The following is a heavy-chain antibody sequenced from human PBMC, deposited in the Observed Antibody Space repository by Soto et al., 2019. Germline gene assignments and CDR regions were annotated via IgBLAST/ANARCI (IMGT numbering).Heavy chain of an antibody. Sequence: QVQLVESGGGVIQPGKSLRLSCSASGFAFSTYGMHWVRQAPGKGREWVAVIWADGSRQFYGDSVKSRFTISRDNSKNTLYLQLNSLRVDDTAVYYGVGGSGYWGRSDYWGQGTLVTVSS. D-gene: IGHD3-3*01. CDR3: VGGSGYWGRSDY. CDR1: GFAFSTYG. V-gene: IGHV3-33*08. CDR2: IWADGSRQ. J-gene: IGHJ4*02.